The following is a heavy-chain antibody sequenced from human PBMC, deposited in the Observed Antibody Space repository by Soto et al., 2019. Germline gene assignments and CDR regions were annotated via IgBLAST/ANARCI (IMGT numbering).Heavy chain of an antibody. J-gene: IGHJ4*02. CDR3: TKIGQVAKELDY. CDR2: IRGKSAGETI. CDR1: GFTFSNVS. V-gene: IGHV3-15*01. D-gene: IGHD1-26*01. Sequence: EVQLVESGGGLVKPGGSLRLSCAASGFTFSNVSMSWVRQAPGKGLEWVARIRGKSAGETIDYAATLKGRVTITRDDSKNRLYLQMNSLKSEDTAVYYYTKIGQVAKELDYWGQGTLVTVSS.